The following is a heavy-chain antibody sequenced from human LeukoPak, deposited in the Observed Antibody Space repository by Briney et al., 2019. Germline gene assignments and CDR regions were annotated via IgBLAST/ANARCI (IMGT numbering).Heavy chain of an antibody. CDR1: GFTFSDYY. J-gene: IGHJ5*02. D-gene: IGHD2-15*01. Sequence: GGSLRLSCAASGFTFSDYYMSWIRQAPGKGLEWVSYISSSGSTIYYADSVKGQFTISRDSAKNSLYLQTNSLRAEDTAVYYCARMVYCSGGSCFLPDNWFDPWGQGTLVTVSS. CDR3: ARMVYCSGGSCFLPDNWFDP. V-gene: IGHV3-11*01. CDR2: ISSSGSTI.